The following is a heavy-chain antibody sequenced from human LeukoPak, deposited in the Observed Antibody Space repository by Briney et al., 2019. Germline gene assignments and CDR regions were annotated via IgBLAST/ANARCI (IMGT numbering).Heavy chain of an antibody. CDR3: ATDPPDCSSTSCLTYYFDY. Sequence: GGSLRLSCAASGFTFSSYGMHWVRQAPGKGLEWVTFIRFDGGNKNYADSVKGRFTISRDNSKNTLYLQMNSLRAEDTAVYYCATDPPDCSSTSCLTYYFDYWGQGALVTVSS. V-gene: IGHV3-30*02. J-gene: IGHJ4*02. CDR1: GFTFSSYG. CDR2: IRFDGGNK. D-gene: IGHD2-2*01.